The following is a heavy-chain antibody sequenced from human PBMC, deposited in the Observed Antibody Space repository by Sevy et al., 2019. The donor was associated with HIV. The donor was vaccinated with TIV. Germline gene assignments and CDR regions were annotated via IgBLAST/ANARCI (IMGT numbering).Heavy chain of an antibody. J-gene: IGHJ5*02. CDR1: GFTFRNYV. CDR2: IRGDATTT. Sequence: GGSLRLSCTTSGFTFRNYVMTWLRQAPGKGLEWVSSIRGDATTTNYADSVRGRFTISRDNFDNTLYLQMNSLRAEDTAIYFCAKGSSGDGYDPWGQGTLVTVSS. D-gene: IGHD2-21*01. V-gene: IGHV3-23*01. CDR3: AKGSSGDGYDP.